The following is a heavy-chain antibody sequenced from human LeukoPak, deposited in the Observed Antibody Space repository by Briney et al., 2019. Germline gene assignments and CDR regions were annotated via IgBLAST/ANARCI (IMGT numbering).Heavy chain of an antibody. V-gene: IGHV4-34*01. Sequence: PSETLSLTCAVYGGSFNSYYWSWIRQPPGKGLEWIGEINHSGSTKYNPSLKSRVTISVDTSKNQFSLRLSSVTAADTAVYYCATWRCIGGTCYLGFWYWGQGTLVTVSS. CDR3: ATWRCIGGTCYLGFWY. CDR1: GGSFNSYY. J-gene: IGHJ4*02. CDR2: INHSGST. D-gene: IGHD2-15*01.